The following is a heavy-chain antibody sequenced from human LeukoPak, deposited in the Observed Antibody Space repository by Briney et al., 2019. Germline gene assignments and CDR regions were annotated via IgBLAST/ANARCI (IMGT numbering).Heavy chain of an antibody. Sequence: PGESLRLSCAASGFTFSSFWMTWVRLAPGKGLEWVANMKYDGREKYYVDSVKGRFTISRDNARNSIYLQMNSLRVDDTGVYYCARGDPHADLWGQGTLVTVSS. CDR1: GFTFSSFW. V-gene: IGHV3-7*01. CDR3: ARGDPHADL. J-gene: IGHJ5*02. CDR2: MKYDGREK.